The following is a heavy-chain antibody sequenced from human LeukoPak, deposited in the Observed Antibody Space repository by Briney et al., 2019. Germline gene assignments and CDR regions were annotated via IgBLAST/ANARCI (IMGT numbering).Heavy chain of an antibody. CDR2: IYYSGST. V-gene: IGHV4-39*07. Sequence: SETLSLTCTVSGDSINSGAFYWGWIRQPPGKGLEWIGHIYYSGSTYYNPSLKSRVTISVDTSRSQFSLKMNSVTAADTAVYYCARGGAFLTDWGQGTLVTVSS. J-gene: IGHJ4*02. CDR3: ARGGAFLTD. D-gene: IGHD1-26*01. CDR1: GDSINSGAFY.